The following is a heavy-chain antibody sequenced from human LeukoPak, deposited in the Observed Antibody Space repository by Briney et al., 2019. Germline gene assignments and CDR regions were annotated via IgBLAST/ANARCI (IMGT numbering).Heavy chain of an antibody. V-gene: IGHV5-51*01. CDR3: ARALRTGQGDYVPVL. CDR1: GYRFTNYW. CDR2: IYPGDSET. D-gene: IGHD4-17*01. J-gene: IGHJ4*02. Sequence: GESLKISCKASGYRFTNYWIGWVRQMPGKGLEWMTIIYPGDSETRYSPSFQGQVTISADKSIGTMYLQWSSLKASDTAMYYCARALRTGQGDYVPVLWGQGTLVVVSS.